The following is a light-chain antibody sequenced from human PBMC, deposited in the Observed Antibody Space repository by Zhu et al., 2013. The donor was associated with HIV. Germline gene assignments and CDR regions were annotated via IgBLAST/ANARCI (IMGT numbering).Light chain of an antibody. Sequence: DIQMTQSPSSLSASVGDRVTITCRASQSISSYLNWYQQKPGKAPKLLIYAASSLQSGVPSRFSGSGSGTDFTLTISSLQPEDFATYYCQQSYSTLPSTFGQGPSWRSN. CDR3: QQSYSTLPST. J-gene: IGKJ2*01. CDR1: QSISSY. V-gene: IGKV1-39*01. CDR2: AAS.